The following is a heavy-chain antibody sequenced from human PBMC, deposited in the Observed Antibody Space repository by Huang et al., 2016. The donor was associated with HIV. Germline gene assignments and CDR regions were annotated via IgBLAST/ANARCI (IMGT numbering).Heavy chain of an antibody. CDR2: VCYVGNT. J-gene: IGHJ3*01. D-gene: IGHD3-16*01. Sequence: QLQLQESGPGLVRPSETLSLTCSVSGGSVNSGYYYWGWIRQPPGKGLEWIASVCYVGNTFYNPSLKSRVSMSVDTSKKRFSLNLSSVTAADTAVYFCARLPFDYVWGTQRQTALDELDVWGQGTMVTVSS. CDR3: ARLPFDYVWGTQRQTALDELDV. V-gene: IGHV4-39*01. CDR1: GGSVNSGYYY.